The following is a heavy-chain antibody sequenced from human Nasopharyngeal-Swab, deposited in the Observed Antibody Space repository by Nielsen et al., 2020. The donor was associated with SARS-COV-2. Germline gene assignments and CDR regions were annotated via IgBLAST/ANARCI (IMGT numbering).Heavy chain of an antibody. Sequence: PGKGLEWIGSIYYSGSTYYNPSLKSRVTISVDTSKNQFSLKLSSVTAADTAVYYCATASGYSYGPDFDYWGQGTLVTVSS. CDR2: IYYSGST. J-gene: IGHJ4*02. V-gene: IGHV4-39*01. CDR3: ATASGYSYGPDFDY. D-gene: IGHD5-18*01.